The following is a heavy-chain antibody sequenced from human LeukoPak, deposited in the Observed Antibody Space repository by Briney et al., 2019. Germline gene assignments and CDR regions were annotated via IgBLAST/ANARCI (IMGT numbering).Heavy chain of an antibody. Sequence: ASVKVSCKASGYTSTGYYMHWVRQAPGQGLEWMGRINPNSGGTNYAQKFQGRVTMTRDTSISTAYMELSRLRSDDTAVYYCARVKAARPSDLDYWGQGTLVTVSS. CDR1: GYTSTGYY. D-gene: IGHD6-6*01. CDR3: ARVKAARPSDLDY. J-gene: IGHJ4*02. V-gene: IGHV1-2*06. CDR2: INPNSGGT.